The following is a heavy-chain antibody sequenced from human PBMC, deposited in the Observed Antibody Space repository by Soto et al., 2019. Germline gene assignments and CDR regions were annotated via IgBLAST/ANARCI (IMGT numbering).Heavy chain of an antibody. D-gene: IGHD3-22*01. Sequence: GPTLVNPTQTLTLTCTFSGFSLSTSGVGVGWIRQPPGKALEWLALIYWDDDKRYSPSLKSRLTITKDTSKNQVVLTMTNMDPVDTATYYYAHRRSQYDMITDDSNWFDPWGQGTLVTVSS. V-gene: IGHV2-5*02. J-gene: IGHJ5*02. CDR2: IYWDDDK. CDR3: AHRRSQYDMITDDSNWFDP. CDR1: GFSLSTSGVG.